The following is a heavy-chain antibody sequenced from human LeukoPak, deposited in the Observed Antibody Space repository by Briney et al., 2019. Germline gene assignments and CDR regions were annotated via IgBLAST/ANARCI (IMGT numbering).Heavy chain of an antibody. J-gene: IGHJ4*02. CDR1: GCSISSYY. CDR3: ARQLERRYYFDY. Sequence: SETLSLTCTVSGCSISSYYWSWIRQPPGKGLEWIGYIYYSGSTNYNPSLKSRVTISVDKSKNQFSLKLSSVTAADTAVYYWARQLERRYYFDYWGQGTLVTVSS. D-gene: IGHD1-1*01. V-gene: IGHV4-59*01. CDR2: IYYSGST.